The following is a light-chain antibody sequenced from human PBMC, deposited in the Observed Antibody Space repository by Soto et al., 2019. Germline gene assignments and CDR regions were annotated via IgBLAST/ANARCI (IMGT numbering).Light chain of an antibody. J-gene: IGKJ1*01. CDR3: QQYNSDSRT. Sequence: EIVLTQSPGTLSLSPADRATLSRRASETVTGKYLAWYQQKVGQAPRLLIFAASNRATGIPDRFSGSGSGTDFTLTIDSLQPDDFATYYCQQYNSDSRTFGQGTELDIK. CDR2: AAS. V-gene: IGKV3-20*01. CDR1: ETVTGKY.